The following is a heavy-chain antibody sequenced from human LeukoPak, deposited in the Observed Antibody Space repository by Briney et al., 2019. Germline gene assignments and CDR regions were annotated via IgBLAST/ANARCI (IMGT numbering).Heavy chain of an antibody. Sequence: GGSLRLSCAASGFTFSNAWMSWVRQAPGKGLEWVGRTKSKTDGGTTDYAAPVKGRFTISRDDSKNTLYLQMNSLKTEDTAVYYCTTIYCTNGVCSLGYMDVWAKGPRSPSP. J-gene: IGHJ6*03. CDR2: TKSKTDGGTT. CDR1: GFTFSNAW. D-gene: IGHD2-8*01. CDR3: TTIYCTNGVCSLGYMDV. V-gene: IGHV3-15*01.